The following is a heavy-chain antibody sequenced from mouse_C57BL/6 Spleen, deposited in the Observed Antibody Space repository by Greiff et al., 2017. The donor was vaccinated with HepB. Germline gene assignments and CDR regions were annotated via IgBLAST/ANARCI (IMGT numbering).Heavy chain of an antibody. CDR3: ARQGAPGTGWYFDV. V-gene: IGHV5-9*01. CDR2: ISGGGGNT. CDR1: GFTFSSYT. D-gene: IGHD4-1*01. J-gene: IGHJ1*03. Sequence: EVKLVESGGGLVKPGGSLKLSCAASGFTFSSYTMSWVRQTPEKRLEWVATISGGGGNTYYPDSVKGRFTISRDNAKNTLYLQMSSLRSEDTALYYCARQGAPGTGWYFDVWGTGTTVTVSS.